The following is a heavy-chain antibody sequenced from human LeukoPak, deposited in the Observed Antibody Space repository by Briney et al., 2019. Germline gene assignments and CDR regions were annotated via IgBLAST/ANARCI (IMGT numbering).Heavy chain of an antibody. CDR1: GLTFSSYE. CDR3: APSYSSGWSFHYFQF. Sequence: GGSLRLSCVASGLTFSSYEVNWVRQAPGKGLEWLAYISSSGETIYYANSVRGRFTISRDNAKNSLFLQMNSLRGEDTAVYYCAPSYSSGWSFHYFQFWGQGTLVTVSS. V-gene: IGHV3-48*03. D-gene: IGHD6-13*01. J-gene: IGHJ4*02. CDR2: ISSSGETI.